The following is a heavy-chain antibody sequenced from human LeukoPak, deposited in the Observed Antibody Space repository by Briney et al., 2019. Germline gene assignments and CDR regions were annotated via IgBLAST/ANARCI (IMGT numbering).Heavy chain of an antibody. V-gene: IGHV3-48*01. CDR2: ISSSSSTI. D-gene: IGHD4-17*01. CDR1: GFTFSSYS. Sequence: PGGSLRLSCAASGFTFSSYSMNWVRQAPGKGLEWVSYISSSSSTIYYADSVKGRFAISRDNAKNSLYLQMNSLRAEDTAVYYCARSLNTVDYWGQGTLVTVSS. J-gene: IGHJ4*02. CDR3: ARSLNTVDY.